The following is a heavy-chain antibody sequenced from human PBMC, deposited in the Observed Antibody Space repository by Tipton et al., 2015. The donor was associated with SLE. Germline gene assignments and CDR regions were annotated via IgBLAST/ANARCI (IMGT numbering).Heavy chain of an antibody. Sequence: TLSLTCIVSGDSVSSSNYYWGWIRQPPGKGLEWIGSIFYSGSTYYNPYLESRVTISVDTSKNQFSLKVGSVTAADTAVNFCARQAYLCSTTSCPMNPDAFDIWGQATMVTDSS. J-gene: IGHJ3*02. CDR2: IFYSGST. V-gene: IGHV4-39*01. D-gene: IGHD2-2*01. CDR1: GDSVSSSNYY. CDR3: ARQAYLCSTTSCPMNPDAFDI.